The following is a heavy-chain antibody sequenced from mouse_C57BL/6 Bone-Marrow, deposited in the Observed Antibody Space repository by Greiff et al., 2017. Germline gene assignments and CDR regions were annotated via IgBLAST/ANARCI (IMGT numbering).Heavy chain of an antibody. J-gene: IGHJ4*01. V-gene: IGHV1-69*01. D-gene: IGHD1-1*01. CDR3: AREGFYYYRSSSYAMDY. Sequence: MPGQGLEWIGEIDPSDSYTNYNQKFKGKSTLTVDKSSSTAYMQLSSLTSEDSAVYSCAREGFYYYRSSSYAMDYWGQGTSVTVSS. CDR2: IDPSDSYT.